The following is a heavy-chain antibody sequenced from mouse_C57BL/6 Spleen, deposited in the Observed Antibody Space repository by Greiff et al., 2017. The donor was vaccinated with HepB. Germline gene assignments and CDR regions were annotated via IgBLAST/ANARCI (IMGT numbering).Heavy chain of an antibody. Sequence: EVKLVESGPGLVKPSQSLSLTCSVTGYSITSGYYWNWIRQFPGNKLEWMGYISYDGSNNYNPSLKNRISITRDTSKNQFFLKLNSVTTEDTATYYCARGEGYDYSFAYWGQGTLVTVSA. V-gene: IGHV3-6*01. CDR3: ARGEGYDYSFAY. D-gene: IGHD2-4*01. CDR1: GYSITSGYY. CDR2: ISYDGSN. J-gene: IGHJ3*01.